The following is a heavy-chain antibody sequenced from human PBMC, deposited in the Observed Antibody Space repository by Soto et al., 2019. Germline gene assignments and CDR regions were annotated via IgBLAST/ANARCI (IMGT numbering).Heavy chain of an antibody. CDR2: INAGNGNT. V-gene: IGHV1-3*01. CDR1: GYTFTSYA. Sequence: ASVKVSCKASGYTFTSYAMHCVRQAPGQMLEWMGWINAGNGNTKYSQKFQGRVTITRDTSASTAYMELTSVTAADTAIYYCARSGVSGIVITSHWFDPWGQGTLVTVSS. J-gene: IGHJ5*02. D-gene: IGHD3-3*01. CDR3: ARSGVSGIVITSHWFDP.